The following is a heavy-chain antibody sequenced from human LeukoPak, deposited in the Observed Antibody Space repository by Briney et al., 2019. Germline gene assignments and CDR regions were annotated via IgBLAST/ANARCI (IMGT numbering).Heavy chain of an antibody. J-gene: IGHJ4*02. CDR1: GGSITGYY. D-gene: IGHD3-16*01. CDR2: ISDSGST. CDR3: ARMISRAKPDY. V-gene: IGHV4-59*01. Sequence: SERRSLTCTVSGGSITGYYWSWIRQPPGKGLEWIGYISDSGSTNYNPSLKSRVTMSLDTSNNQFSLKVSSVAAVDTAVYFCARMISRAKPDYWSKGTLATVSS.